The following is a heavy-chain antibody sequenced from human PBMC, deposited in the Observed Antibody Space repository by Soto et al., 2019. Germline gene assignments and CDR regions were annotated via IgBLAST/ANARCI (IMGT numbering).Heavy chain of an antibody. CDR1: GFTFSNAW. D-gene: IGHD4-17*01. Sequence: GGSLRLSCAASGFTFSNAWMSWVRQAPGKGLEWVGRIKGKTDGGTTDYAAPVKGRFTISRDDSKNTLYLQMNSLKTEDTAVYYCTTYGDSSDYYYYGMDVWGQGTTVTVSS. CDR2: IKGKTDGGTT. CDR3: TTYGDSSDYYYYGMDV. V-gene: IGHV3-15*01. J-gene: IGHJ6*02.